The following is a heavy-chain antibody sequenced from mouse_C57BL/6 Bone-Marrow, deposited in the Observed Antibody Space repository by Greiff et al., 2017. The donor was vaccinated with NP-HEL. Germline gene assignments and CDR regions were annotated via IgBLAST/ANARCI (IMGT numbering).Heavy chain of an antibody. CDR3: AREGDFYAMDY. V-gene: IGHV1-9*01. CDR1: GYTFTGYW. CDR2: ILPGSGST. D-gene: IGHD3-3*01. J-gene: IGHJ4*01. Sequence: QVQLKQSGAELMKPGASVKLSCKATGYTFTGYWIEWVKQRPGHGLEWIGEILPGSGSTNSNEKFKGKATFTADTSSNTAYMQLSSLTTEDSAIYYCAREGDFYAMDYWGQGTSVTVSS.